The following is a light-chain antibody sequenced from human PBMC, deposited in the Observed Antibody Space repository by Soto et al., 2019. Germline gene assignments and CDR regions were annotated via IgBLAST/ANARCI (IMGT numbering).Light chain of an antibody. J-gene: IGLJ2*01. CDR3: CSYSSPSSLI. CDR2: EVS. V-gene: IGLV2-14*03. CDR1: TNDVGGYIY. Sequence: QSALTQPASVSGSPGQSITISCTGTTNDVGGYIYVSWYQQYPDKVPKLLIYEVSNRPSGVSHRFSGSKSGTTASLTISGLQPEDEAVYYCCSYSSPSSLIFGGGTKLTVL.